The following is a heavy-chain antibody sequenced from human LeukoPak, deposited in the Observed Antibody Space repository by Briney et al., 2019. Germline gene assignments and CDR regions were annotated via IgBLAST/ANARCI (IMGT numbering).Heavy chain of an antibody. J-gene: IGHJ6*02. D-gene: IGHD2-15*01. CDR2: ISGSGNRT. CDR3: AKNLYCGGGSCYPSALGMDV. Sequence: GGSLRLSCAASGFTFSSYAMSWVRQAPEKGREWVSSISGSGNRTYYADSGKGRFTISRDNSKNTLFLHMNSLRAEDTAVYYCAKNLYCGGGSCYPSALGMDVWGQGTTVTVSS. CDR1: GFTFSSYA. V-gene: IGHV3-23*01.